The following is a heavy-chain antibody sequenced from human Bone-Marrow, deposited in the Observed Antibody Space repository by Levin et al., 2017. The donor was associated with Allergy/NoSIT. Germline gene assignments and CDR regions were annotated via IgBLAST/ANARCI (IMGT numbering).Heavy chain of an antibody. J-gene: IGHJ6*04. CDR3: VKAETTVMLDYSSFDV. V-gene: IGHV3-23*01. CDR2: LDGSSGKT. CDR1: FFIFSSSS. D-gene: IGHD4-17*01. Sequence: PGGSLSLSCIISFFIFSSSSLSWVRRAPGRGLEWVSSLDGSSGKTLYADSVKGRFTLSLSYSKDTLFLQMNSLRAEDTARYYCVKAETTVMLDYSSFDVWGEGTAVTVSS.